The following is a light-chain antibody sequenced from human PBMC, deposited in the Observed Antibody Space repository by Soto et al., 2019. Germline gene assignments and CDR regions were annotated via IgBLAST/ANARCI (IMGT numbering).Light chain of an antibody. Sequence: DIVMTQSPLSLPVTPGEPASISCRSSQSLLHSNGYNYLDWYLQKPGQSPQLLIYLGSNRSSGVPDRFGGSGSGTDLTLKISRVEAEDVGVYYCMQALQSPRTFGQGTKVEFK. CDR2: LGS. CDR3: MQALQSPRT. V-gene: IGKV2-28*01. CDR1: QSLLHSNGYNY. J-gene: IGKJ1*01.